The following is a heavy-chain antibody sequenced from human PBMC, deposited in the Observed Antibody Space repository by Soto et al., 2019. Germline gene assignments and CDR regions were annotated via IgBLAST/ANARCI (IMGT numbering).Heavy chain of an antibody. V-gene: IGHV1-69*02. J-gene: IGHJ2*01. CDR2: IIPILGIA. CDR1: GGTFSSYT. D-gene: IGHD3-10*01. Sequence: QVQLVQSGAEVKKPGSSVKVSCKASGGTFSSYTISWVRQAPGQGLEWMGRIIPILGIANYAQKFQGRVTITADKSTSTAYVELSSLRSEDTAVYYCATSGGSGSYYNIYWYFDLWGRGTLVTVSS. CDR3: ATSGGSGSYYNIYWYFDL.